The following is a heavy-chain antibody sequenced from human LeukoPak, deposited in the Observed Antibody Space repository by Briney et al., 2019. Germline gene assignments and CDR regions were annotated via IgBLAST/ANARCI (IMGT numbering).Heavy chain of an antibody. D-gene: IGHD2-2*01. Sequence: PSETLSLTCSVSGGSITSYHWSWIRQPPGKGLEWIGYISYSGSTNYNPSLESRVTISLDTSKNQFSLKLSSVTAADTAVYYCASGGYCGSTSCYPNWFDPWGQGTLVTVSS. CDR3: ASGGYCGSTSCYPNWFDP. CDR2: ISYSGST. CDR1: GGSITSYH. V-gene: IGHV4-59*01. J-gene: IGHJ5*02.